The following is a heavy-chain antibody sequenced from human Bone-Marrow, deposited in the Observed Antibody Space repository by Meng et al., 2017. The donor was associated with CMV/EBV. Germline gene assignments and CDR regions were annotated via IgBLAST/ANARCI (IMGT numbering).Heavy chain of an antibody. Sequence: SETLSLTCTVSGGSTSSSSYYWGRTRQPPGKGLEWIGSIYYSGSTYYNPSLKSRVTISVDTSKNQFSLKLSSVTAADTAVYYRARLVGVYGDYHFDYWGQGPVVPVSS. V-gene: IGHV4-39*07. CDR2: IYYSGST. CDR1: GGSTSSSSYY. D-gene: IGHD4-17*01. CDR3: ARLVGVYGDYHFDY. J-gene: IGHJ4*02.